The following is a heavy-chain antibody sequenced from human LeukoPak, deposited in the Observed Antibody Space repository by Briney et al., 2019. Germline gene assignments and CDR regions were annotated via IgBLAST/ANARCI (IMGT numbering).Heavy chain of an antibody. Sequence: ASVKVSCKASGYTFTSYDINWVRQATGQGLEWMGWMNPNSGNTGYAQKFQGRVTMTRNTSISTAYMELSSLRSEDTAVYYCARGTDIVVVPAAMADYWGQGTLVTVSS. V-gene: IGHV1-8*01. CDR3: ARGTDIVVVPAAMADY. CDR2: MNPNSGNT. CDR1: GYTFTSYD. J-gene: IGHJ4*02. D-gene: IGHD2-2*01.